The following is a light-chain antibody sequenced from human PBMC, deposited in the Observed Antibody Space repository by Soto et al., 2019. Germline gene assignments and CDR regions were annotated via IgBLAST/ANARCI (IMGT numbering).Light chain of an antibody. J-gene: IGKJ5*01. CDR3: HQRYNWPRVT. CDR2: DAS. CDR1: QSISSW. V-gene: IGKV1-5*01. Sequence: DIQMTQSPSTLSASVGDRVTITCRASQSISSWLAWYQQKPGKAPKLLIYDASSLESGVPSRFSGSGSGTEFTLTISSLQPDDFAVYFCHQRYNWPRVTFGQGTRLEIK.